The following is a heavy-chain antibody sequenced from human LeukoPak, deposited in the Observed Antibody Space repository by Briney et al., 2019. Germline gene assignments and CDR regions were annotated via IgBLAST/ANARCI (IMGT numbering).Heavy chain of an antibody. CDR2: MNPNSGNT. CDR1: GYTFTSYD. J-gene: IGHJ6*02. Sequence: ASVKVSCKASGYTFTSYDMNWVRQSTGQGLEWMVWMNPNSGNTGYAQKFQGRVTMTRNTSISTAYMVLSSLRSEGTAVYYCARGPGYSYGRYYYYYDGMDVWGQGTTVTVSS. V-gene: IGHV1-8*01. CDR3: ARGPGYSYGRYYYYYDGMDV. D-gene: IGHD5-18*01.